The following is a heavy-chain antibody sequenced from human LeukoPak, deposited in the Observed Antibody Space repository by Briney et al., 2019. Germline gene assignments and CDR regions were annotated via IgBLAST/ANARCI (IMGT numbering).Heavy chain of an antibody. J-gene: IGHJ4*02. CDR2: IKQDGSEK. D-gene: IGHD3-22*01. V-gene: IGHV3-7*01. CDR1: GFTFSSYW. Sequence: PGGSLRLSCAASGFTFSSYWMSWVRHAPGKGREWVANIKQDGSEKYYVDSVKGRFTISRDNAKNSLYLQMNSPRAEDTGVYFCARGITMIVVVYDDWGQGTLVTVYS. CDR3: ARGITMIVVVYDD.